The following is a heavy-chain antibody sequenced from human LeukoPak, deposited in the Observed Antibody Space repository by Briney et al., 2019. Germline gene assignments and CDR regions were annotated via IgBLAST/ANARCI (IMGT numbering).Heavy chain of an antibody. V-gene: IGHV3-21*01. D-gene: IGHD6-13*01. CDR2: ISSSSSYI. Sequence: TGGSLRLSCAASGFTFSSYSMNWVRQAPGKGLEWVSSISSSSSYIYYADSVKGRFTISRDNAKSSLYLQMNSLRAEDTAVYYCARVVAAAGFDYWGQGTLVTVSS. J-gene: IGHJ4*02. CDR3: ARVVAAAGFDY. CDR1: GFTFSSYS.